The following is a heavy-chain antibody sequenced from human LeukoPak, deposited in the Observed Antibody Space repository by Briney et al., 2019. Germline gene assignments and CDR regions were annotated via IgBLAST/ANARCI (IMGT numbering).Heavy chain of an antibody. CDR2: ISVYNGNT. CDR1: GYTFTGYY. CDR3: ARKRAYARMDV. V-gene: IGHV1-18*04. D-gene: IGHD2-2*01. Sequence: ASVKVSCKASGYTFTGYYMHWVRQAPGQGLEWMGWISVYNGNTNYAQKFQGRVTMTTDTSTSTAYKELRSLRSDDTAVYYCARKRAYARMDVWGQGTTVTVSS. J-gene: IGHJ6*02.